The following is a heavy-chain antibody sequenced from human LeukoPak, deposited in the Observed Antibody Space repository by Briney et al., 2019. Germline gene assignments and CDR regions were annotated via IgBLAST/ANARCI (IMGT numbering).Heavy chain of an antibody. D-gene: IGHD2-21*02. CDR3: ARSNLAYCGGDCYFDY. J-gene: IGHJ4*02. Sequence: SVKVSCKASGGTFSSYAISWVRQAPGQGLEWMGRIIPIFGTANYAQKFQGSVTITTDESTSTAYMELSSLRSEDTDVYYCARSNLAYCGGDCYFDYWGQGTLVTVSS. V-gene: IGHV1-69*05. CDR2: IIPIFGTA. CDR1: GGTFSSYA.